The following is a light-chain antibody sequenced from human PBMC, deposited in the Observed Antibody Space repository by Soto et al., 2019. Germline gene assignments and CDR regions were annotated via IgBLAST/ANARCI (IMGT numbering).Light chain of an antibody. CDR1: QSVSSY. V-gene: IGKV3-11*01. CDR3: QQRTDWPMT. CDR2: GAS. Sequence: EIELTQSPATLSLSPGDRVTLSCRASQSVSSYFAWYQQTPGQAPRLLIYGASTRATGIPARFSGSGSGTVFPLTSSLLEAEDVADYYHQQRTDWPMTFGQGTRLEIK. J-gene: IGKJ5*01.